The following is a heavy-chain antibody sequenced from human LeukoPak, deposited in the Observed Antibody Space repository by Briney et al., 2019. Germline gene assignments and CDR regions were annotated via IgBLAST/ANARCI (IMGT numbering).Heavy chain of an antibody. D-gene: IGHD3-16*02. Sequence: GESLRLSCAASGFTFTTYWMTWVRQAPGKGLEWVANINQDGTEKYYVDSVKGRFTVSRDNAKNSFYLQMNSLRAEDTALYYCARDRGGIGYYMDVWGKGTTVTVSS. V-gene: IGHV3-7*01. CDR1: GFTFTTYW. J-gene: IGHJ6*03. CDR3: ARDRGGIGYYMDV. CDR2: INQDGTEK.